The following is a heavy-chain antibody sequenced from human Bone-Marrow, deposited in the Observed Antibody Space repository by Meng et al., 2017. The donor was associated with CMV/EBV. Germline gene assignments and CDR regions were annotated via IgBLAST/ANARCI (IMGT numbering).Heavy chain of an antibody. D-gene: IGHD2-15*01. V-gene: IGHV1-69*10. J-gene: IGHJ6*02. Sequence: SVKVSCKASGGTFSSYAISWVRQAPGQGLEWMGGIIPILGIANYAQKFQGRVTITADKSTSTAYMELSSLRSEDTAVYNCARGALGYCSGGSCYYGMDVWGQGTTATFPS. CDR2: IIPILGIA. CDR3: ARGALGYCSGGSCYYGMDV. CDR1: GGTFSSYA.